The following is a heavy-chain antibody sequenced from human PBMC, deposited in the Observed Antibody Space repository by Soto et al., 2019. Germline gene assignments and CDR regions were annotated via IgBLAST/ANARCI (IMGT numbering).Heavy chain of an antibody. D-gene: IGHD4-17*01. Sequence: EVQLLESGGTLVQPGGSLRLSCVASGFTFSSYAMSWVRQAPGKGLEWVSTISGSGYNTYSADSVKGRFTISRDNSKNTLYLQMNSLRADDTAVYYCAKDRGDYFPSRLDPWGQGTLVTVSS. J-gene: IGHJ5*02. V-gene: IGHV3-23*01. CDR3: AKDRGDYFPSRLDP. CDR2: ISGSGYNT. CDR1: GFTFSSYA.